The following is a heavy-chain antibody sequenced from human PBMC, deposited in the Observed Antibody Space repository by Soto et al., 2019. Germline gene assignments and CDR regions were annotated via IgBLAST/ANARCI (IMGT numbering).Heavy chain of an antibody. CDR1: GFSFRSYW. V-gene: IGHV3-74*01. D-gene: IGHD4-17*01. Sequence: GGSLRLSCAVSGFSFRSYWMHWLRQAPGKGLVWVSRISSDGSRTTYADSVRGRFTISRDNAKNTLYMEMNGLRAEDTALYYCARAYGDSYFEYWGQGTLVTVSS. CDR3: ARAYGDSYFEY. J-gene: IGHJ4*02. CDR2: ISSDGSRT.